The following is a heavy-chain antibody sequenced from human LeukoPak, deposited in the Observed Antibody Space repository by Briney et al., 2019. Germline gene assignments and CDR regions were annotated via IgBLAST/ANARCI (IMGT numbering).Heavy chain of an antibody. J-gene: IGHJ3*02. CDR2: IYGGGST. CDR1: GFTFSSYA. Sequence: GGSLRLSCAASGFTFSSYAMSWVRQAPGKGLEWVSVIYGGGSTYYADSVKGRFTISRDNSKNTLYLQMNTLRAEDTAVYYCAGTSFGGVIADAFDIWGQGTMVTVSS. CDR3: AGTSFGGVIADAFDI. V-gene: IGHV3-53*01. D-gene: IGHD3-16*02.